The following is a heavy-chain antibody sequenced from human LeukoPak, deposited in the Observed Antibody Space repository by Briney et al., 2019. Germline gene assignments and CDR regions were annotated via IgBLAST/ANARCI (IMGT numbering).Heavy chain of an antibody. J-gene: IGHJ5*02. V-gene: IGHV4-59*01. Sequence: SETLSLTCAVYGGSFSGYYWSWIRQPPGKGLEWIGYIYYSGSTNYNPSLKSRVTISVDTSKNQFSLKLSSVTAADTAVYYCARDTVVGATDWFDPWGQGTLVTVSS. CDR1: GGSFSGYY. D-gene: IGHD1-26*01. CDR3: ARDTVVGATDWFDP. CDR2: IYYSGST.